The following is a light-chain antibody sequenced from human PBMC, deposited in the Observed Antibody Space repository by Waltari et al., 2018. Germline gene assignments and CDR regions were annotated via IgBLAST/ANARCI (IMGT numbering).Light chain of an antibody. Sequence: SYELTQPPSVSVPPGQTASITCSGDKLGGKYASWYQLRAGQSPILVLSQHNQRPSGIPERFSGSYSGNTATLTISGTQTMDEADYYCQAWDSNTVVFGGGTKLSVL. CDR1: KLGGKY. CDR3: QAWDSNTVV. CDR2: QHN. V-gene: IGLV3-1*01. J-gene: IGLJ2*01.